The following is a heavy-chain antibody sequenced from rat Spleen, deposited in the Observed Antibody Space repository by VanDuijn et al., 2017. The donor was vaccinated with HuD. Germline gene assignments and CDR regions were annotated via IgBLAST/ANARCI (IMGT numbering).Heavy chain of an antibody. CDR3: ARYGSFDNWFAY. Sequence: EVQLVESGGGLVQPGRSLKLSCVASGFTFNSYWMTWIRQAPGKGLEWVATITHADDNTYYPDSVKGRFTVSRDNAKSILYLQMDSLRSEDTATYYCARYGSFDNWFAYWGQGVMVTVSS. CDR2: ITHADDNT. J-gene: IGHJ2*01. CDR1: GFTFNSYW. V-gene: IGHV5-31*01. D-gene: IGHD1-12*02.